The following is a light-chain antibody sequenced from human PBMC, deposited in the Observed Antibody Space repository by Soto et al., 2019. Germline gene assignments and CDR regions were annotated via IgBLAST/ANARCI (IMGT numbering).Light chain of an antibody. CDR2: SND. Sequence: QSVVTQPPSVSGTPGQRVTIFCSGRRSNIGSNLVYWYQQLPGTAPKLLIFSNDQRPSGVPDRFSASRSDSSASLAITGLQAEDEADYYCQSYDSSLSVVFGGGTKVTVL. CDR3: QSYDSSLSVV. J-gene: IGLJ2*01. CDR1: RSNIGSNL. V-gene: IGLV1-44*01.